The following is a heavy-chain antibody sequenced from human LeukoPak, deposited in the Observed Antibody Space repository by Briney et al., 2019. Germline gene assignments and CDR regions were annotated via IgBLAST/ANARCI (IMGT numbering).Heavy chain of an antibody. CDR1: GFTFSTYS. J-gene: IGHJ4*02. Sequence: GGSLRLSCAASGFTFSTYSMHWVRQAPGKGLEWVAVIKYDGSNDFYAESVKGRFTISGDNSRNTLFLQMNSLRIEDTAVYYCVRDHGNWNPLYCFEYWGQGTLVTVSS. V-gene: IGHV3-30-3*01. CDR3: VRDHGNWNPLYCFEY. D-gene: IGHD1-1*01. CDR2: IKYDGSND.